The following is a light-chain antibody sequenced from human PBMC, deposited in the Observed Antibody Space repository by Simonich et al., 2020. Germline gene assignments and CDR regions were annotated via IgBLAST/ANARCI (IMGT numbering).Light chain of an antibody. J-gene: IGKJ2*01. V-gene: IGKV3-15*01. CDR1: PSVSSN. CDR2: GAS. CDR3: QQYNNWPPYT. Sequence: EIVMTQSPATLSVSPGERATLSCRASPSVSSNLAWYQQKPGQAPRRLIYGASTRATGIPARFSGSGSGTEFTLTISSLQSEDFAVYYCQQYNNWPPYTFGQGTNLEIK.